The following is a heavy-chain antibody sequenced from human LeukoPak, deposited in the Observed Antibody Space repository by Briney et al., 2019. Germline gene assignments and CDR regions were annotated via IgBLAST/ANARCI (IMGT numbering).Heavy chain of an antibody. V-gene: IGHV4-34*01. CDR3: ERVYDGSSRFRYYFDY. D-gene: IGHD4-23*01. CDR2: INDSGGT. Sequence: SETLSLTCAVYGGTFSRYYWSWIRQPPGKGLEWVGEINDSGGTYYNPSLKSRVTISVDTSNNQFSLKLSSVTVADTAVYYCERVYDGSSRFRYYFDYWGQGTLVTVSS. J-gene: IGHJ4*02. CDR1: GGTFSRYY.